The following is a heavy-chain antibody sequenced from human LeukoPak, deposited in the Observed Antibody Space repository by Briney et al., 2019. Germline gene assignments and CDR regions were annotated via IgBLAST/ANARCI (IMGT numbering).Heavy chain of an antibody. J-gene: IGHJ3*02. CDR2: LSKSGNT. V-gene: IGHV4-59*01. D-gene: IGHD3-9*01. Sequence: SETLSLTCTGSGGSISSYYWSWIRLPPGKGLEWIGYLSKSGNTNYSPSLKSRVTIFGDTSKNQFFLKLSSVTAADTAVYYCARARYVNSFYAFDIWGQGTLVTVSS. CDR1: GGSISSYY. CDR3: ARARYVNSFYAFDI.